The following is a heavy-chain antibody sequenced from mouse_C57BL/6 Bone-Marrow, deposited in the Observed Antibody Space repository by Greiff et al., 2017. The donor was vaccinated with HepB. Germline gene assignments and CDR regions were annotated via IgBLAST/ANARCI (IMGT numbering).Heavy chain of an antibody. D-gene: IGHD1-1*01. Sequence: VQLQQSGPELVKPGASVKISCKASGYTFTDYYMNWVKQSHGKSLEWIGDINPNNGGTSYNQKFKGKATLTVDKSSSTAYMELRSLTSEDSAVYYCAREPYYGSSFYWYFDVWGTGTTVTVSS. CDR1: GYTFTDYY. J-gene: IGHJ1*03. CDR3: AREPYYGSSFYWYFDV. V-gene: IGHV1-26*01. CDR2: INPNNGGT.